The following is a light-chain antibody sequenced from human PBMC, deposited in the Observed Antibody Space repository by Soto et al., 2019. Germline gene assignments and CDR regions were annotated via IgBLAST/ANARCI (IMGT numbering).Light chain of an antibody. Sequence: DIAMTQTPLSSLVTLGQPASISCRSSQSLVHSDANRYLSWFLQRPGQPPRLLIDKNSNRFSVGPDRYSDSGRRTDCTLRISRVEAEYVRGYYCMRATDCPCTFGQGTRVHFK. J-gene: IGKJ1*01. CDR3: MRATDCPCT. CDR2: KNS. V-gene: IGKV2-24*01. CDR1: QSLVHSDANRY.